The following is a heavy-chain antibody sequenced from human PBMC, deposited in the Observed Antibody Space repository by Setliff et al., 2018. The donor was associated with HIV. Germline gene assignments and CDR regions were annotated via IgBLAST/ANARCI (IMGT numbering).Heavy chain of an antibody. J-gene: IGHJ4*02. Sequence: ASVKVSCKASGYTFTGYYMHWVRQAPGQGLEWMGWINPNSGGTNYAQMFQGRVTMTRDTSISTAYMELSRLRSDDTAVYYCARGFTYRGYYYGSGSYYNIQQPIDYWGQGTQVTVSS. V-gene: IGHV1-2*02. CDR1: GYTFTGYY. D-gene: IGHD3-10*01. CDR2: INPNSGGT. CDR3: ARGFTYRGYYYGSGSYYNIQQPIDY.